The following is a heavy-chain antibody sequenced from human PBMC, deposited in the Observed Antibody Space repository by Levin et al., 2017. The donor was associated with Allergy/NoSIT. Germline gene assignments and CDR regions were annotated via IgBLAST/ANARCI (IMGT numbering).Heavy chain of an antibody. Sequence: SGPTLVKPTQTLTLTCTFSGFSLRTTGVGVGWIRQPPGKALEWLAVIYWNDDKRYSPSLKNRLTITKVTSRNQVVLTMTNMDPVDTATYYCAHGSTYFDYWGQGTLVTVSS. J-gene: IGHJ4*02. CDR3: AHGSTYFDY. CDR1: GFSLRTTGVG. D-gene: IGHD1-26*01. V-gene: IGHV2-5*01. CDR2: IYWNDDK.